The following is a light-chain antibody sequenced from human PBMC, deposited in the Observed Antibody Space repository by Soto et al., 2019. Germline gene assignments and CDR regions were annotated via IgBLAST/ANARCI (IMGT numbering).Light chain of an antibody. CDR1: SSNIGNHF. CDR2: KNG. Sequence: QSALTQSPSVSGTPGQRVTISCSGGSSNIGNHFVYWHQQLPGMAPRLLIYKNGQRPSGIPDRFSGSKSGTSASLAISGLRSEDEADYYCATWDDSLIAWVFGGGTKLTVL. V-gene: IGLV1-47*01. CDR3: ATWDDSLIAWV. J-gene: IGLJ3*02.